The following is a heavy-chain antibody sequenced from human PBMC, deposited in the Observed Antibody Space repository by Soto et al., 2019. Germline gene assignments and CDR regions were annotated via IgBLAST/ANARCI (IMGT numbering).Heavy chain of an antibody. D-gene: IGHD3-3*01. CDR1: GYTFTSYY. CDR3: ARGRSGYDYYYGMDV. V-gene: IGHV1-46*01. CDR2: INPSGGST. Sequence: ASVKVSCKASGYTFTSYYMHWVRQAPGQGLEWMGIINPSGGSTSYAQKFQGRVTMTRDTSTSTVYMELSSLRSEDTAVYYCARGRSGYDYYYGMDVWGQGTTVTVSS. J-gene: IGHJ6*02.